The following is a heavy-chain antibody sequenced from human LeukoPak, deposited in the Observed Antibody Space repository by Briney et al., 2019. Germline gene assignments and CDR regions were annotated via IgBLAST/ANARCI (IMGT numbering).Heavy chain of an antibody. CDR3: AREEALGSGSFDY. V-gene: IGHV4-59*01. J-gene: IGHJ4*02. Sequence: ASETLSLTCSVSDVSISSSYWSWIRQPPGKGLEWIGYIFNSGSTHYNPSLKSRLTISVDKAKNQFSLKLSSVTAGDTAVYYCAREEALGSGSFDYWGQGTLVTVSS. D-gene: IGHD1-26*01. CDR1: DVSISSSY. CDR2: IFNSGST.